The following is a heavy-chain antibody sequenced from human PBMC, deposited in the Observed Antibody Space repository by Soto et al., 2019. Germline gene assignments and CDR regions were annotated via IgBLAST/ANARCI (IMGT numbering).Heavy chain of an antibody. CDR1: GYTFTSSG. D-gene: IGHD4-17*01. V-gene: IGHV1-18*04. Sequence: AAVKVSCKASGYTFTSSGISWVRQAPGQGVEWMGWISAHDGNTNYAQKLQGRVTMTTPTSTSTAYMELRSLRSNNTAVYYCARDFVGGLRWYPRGAFDIWGQGTMVTVSS. CDR2: ISAHDGNT. CDR3: ARDFVGGLRWYPRGAFDI. J-gene: IGHJ3*02.